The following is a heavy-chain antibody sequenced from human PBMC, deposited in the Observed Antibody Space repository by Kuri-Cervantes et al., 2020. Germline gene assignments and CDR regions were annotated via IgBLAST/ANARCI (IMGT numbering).Heavy chain of an antibody. CDR2: IWYDGSDK. J-gene: IGHJ6*02. CDR1: GFTFSSYA. CDR3: VNRVTMVRGVKGSGYYYGMDV. D-gene: IGHD3-10*01. Sequence: GESLKISCAASGFTFSSYAMHWVRRAPGKGLEWVAVIWYDGSDKYYADSVKARFTISRDNSKNTLYLQMNSLRAEDTAVYYCVNRVTMVRGVKGSGYYYGMDVWGQGTTVTVSS. V-gene: IGHV3-33*08.